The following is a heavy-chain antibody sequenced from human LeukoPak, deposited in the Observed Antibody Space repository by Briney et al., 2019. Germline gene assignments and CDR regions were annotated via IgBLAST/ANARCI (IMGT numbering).Heavy chain of an antibody. V-gene: IGHV1-18*01. D-gene: IGHD6-13*01. CDR1: GYTFTSYG. CDR2: ISAYNGNT. J-gene: IGHJ6*02. CDR3: AREPAAAGPYYYGMDV. Sequence: GASVKVSCKASGYTFTSYGISWVRQAPGQGLEWMGWISAYNGNTNYAQKLQGRVTMTTDTSTSTAYMELRSLRSDDTAVYYCAREPAAAGPYYYGMDVWGQGTTVTVSS.